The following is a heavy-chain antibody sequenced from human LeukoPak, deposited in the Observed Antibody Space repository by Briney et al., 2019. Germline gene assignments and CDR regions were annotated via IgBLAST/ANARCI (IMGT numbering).Heavy chain of an antibody. CDR1: VDSLCRSSYY. J-gene: IGHJ4*02. V-gene: IGHV4-61*01. CDR2: TYYIGST. Sequence: SETLSLTCTVSVDSLCRSSYYGTWIRQPPGKGLEWIGYTYYIGSTNYNPSLRSRLTMSVDTSKNQFSLRLSSVIAADTAVYYCARYYDSTGSFDYWGQGTLVTVSS. CDR3: ARYYDSTGSFDY. D-gene: IGHD3-22*01.